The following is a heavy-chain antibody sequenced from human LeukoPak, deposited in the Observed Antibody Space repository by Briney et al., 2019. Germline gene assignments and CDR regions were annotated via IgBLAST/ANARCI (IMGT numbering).Heavy chain of an antibody. CDR3: ARTSIATRHFDY. V-gene: IGHV4-59*06. D-gene: IGHD6-6*01. Sequence: SETLSLTCTVSGDSISSYYWSWIRQPPGKGLEWIGYIYYSGSTYYNPSLKSRVTISVDTSKNQFSLKLSSVTAADTAVYYCARTSIATRHFDYWGQGTLVTVSS. CDR2: IYYSGST. CDR1: GDSISSYY. J-gene: IGHJ4*02.